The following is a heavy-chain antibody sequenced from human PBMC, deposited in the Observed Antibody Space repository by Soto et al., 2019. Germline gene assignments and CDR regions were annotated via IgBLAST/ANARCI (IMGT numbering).Heavy chain of an antibody. D-gene: IGHD3-16*01. Sequence: EVQMLESGGGLVQPGGSLRXXXAXXXXXXXSXXMSWVRQAPGKGLEWVSAITDTGGGTYYTDSVKGRFTISRDNSKNTLYLQMHRLRTDDTAVYYGVRTFGGDYCGQGILVTVSS. V-gene: IGHV3-23*01. CDR3: VRTFGGDY. CDR2: ITDTGGGT. CDR1: XXXXXSXX. J-gene: IGHJ4*02.